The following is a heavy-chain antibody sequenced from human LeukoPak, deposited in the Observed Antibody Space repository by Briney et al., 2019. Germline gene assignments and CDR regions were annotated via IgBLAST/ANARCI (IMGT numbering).Heavy chain of an antibody. CDR3: ARAPYCGGDCYPSSFDY. V-gene: IGHV5-51*01. Sequence: GESLKIPCKGSGYSFTSYWISWVRQMPGKGLEWMGIIFPGDSDTRYSPSFQGQVTISADKSISTAYLQWSSLKASDTAMYYCARAPYCGGDCYPSSFDYWGQGTLVTVSS. CDR2: IFPGDSDT. CDR1: GYSFTSYW. J-gene: IGHJ4*02. D-gene: IGHD2-21*02.